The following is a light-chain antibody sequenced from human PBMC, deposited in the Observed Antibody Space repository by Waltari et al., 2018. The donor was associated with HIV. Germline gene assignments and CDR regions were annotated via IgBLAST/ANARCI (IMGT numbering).Light chain of an antibody. Sequence: SYELTQPPSVSVSPGQTARITCPGDALSTQSAYWYQQKPGQAPMLVIYKDSERPSGIPERFSGSSSGTTVTLTISGVQAEDEADYYCQSPDSSGTYVGFGGGTKLTVL. CDR2: KDS. CDR3: QSPDSSGTYVG. V-gene: IGLV3-25*03. J-gene: IGLJ2*01. CDR1: ALSTQS.